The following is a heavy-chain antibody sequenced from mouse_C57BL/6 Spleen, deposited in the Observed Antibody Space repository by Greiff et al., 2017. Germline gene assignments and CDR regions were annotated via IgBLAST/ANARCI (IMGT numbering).Heavy chain of an antibody. CDR2: IDPENGDT. CDR1: GFNIKDDY. D-gene: IGHD1-1*01. CDR3: TTSSSYASYAMDY. J-gene: IGHJ4*01. V-gene: IGHV14-4*01. Sequence: EVQLQQSGAELVRPGASVKLSCTASGFNIKDDYMHWVKQRPEQGLEWIGWIDPENGDTEYASKFQGKATITADTSSNTAYLQLSSLTSEDTAVYYCTTSSSYASYAMDYWGQGTSVTVSS.